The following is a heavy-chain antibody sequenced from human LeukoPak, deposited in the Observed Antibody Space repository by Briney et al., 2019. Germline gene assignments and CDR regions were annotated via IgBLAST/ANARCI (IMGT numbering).Heavy chain of an antibody. CDR1: GFAFSSYN. V-gene: IGHV3-21*06. D-gene: IGHD2-2*01. CDR2: ISTTSTYI. Sequence: GGSLRLSCAASGFAFSSYNMKWVRQAPGKGLEWVSFISTTSTYIYYADSMKGRFTVSRDNSKNLLYLQMDSLRVEDTAVYYCARAGTCSSTSCDGGIEYWRQGTLVTVSS. CDR3: ARAGTCSSTSCDGGIEY. J-gene: IGHJ4*02.